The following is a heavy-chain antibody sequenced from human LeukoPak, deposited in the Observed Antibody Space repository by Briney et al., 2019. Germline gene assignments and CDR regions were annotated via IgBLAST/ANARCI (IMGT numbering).Heavy chain of an antibody. Sequence: GGSLRLSCAASGFTFEDYVMHWVRQASGKGLEWVSHITGNAGSTRYADSVKGRFTISRDNSKNSLYLQLNSLRNEDTAVYYCVRSLYYLDYWGQGTLVTVSS. CDR1: GFTFEDYV. V-gene: IGHV3-43*02. CDR3: VRSLYYLDY. CDR2: ITGNAGST. J-gene: IGHJ4*02.